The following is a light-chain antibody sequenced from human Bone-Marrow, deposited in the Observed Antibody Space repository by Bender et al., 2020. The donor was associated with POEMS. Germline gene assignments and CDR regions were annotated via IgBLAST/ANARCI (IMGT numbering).Light chain of an antibody. CDR2: KNY. CDR3: QSYASNLSGV. Sequence: QSVLTQSPSASGTPGQRVTISCSGSRSNIGYHYVHWYQQLPGTAPKLLIYKNYQRPSGVPDRFSASKSGTSASLAISGLRSEDESDYYCQSYASNLSGVFGGGTKLTVL. V-gene: IGLV1-47*01. CDR1: RSNIGYHY. J-gene: IGLJ3*02.